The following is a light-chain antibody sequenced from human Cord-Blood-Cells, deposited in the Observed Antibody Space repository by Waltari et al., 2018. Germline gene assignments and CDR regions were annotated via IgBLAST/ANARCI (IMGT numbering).Light chain of an antibody. Sequence: DIQMTQSPSSLSASVGDRVTITCRASQSISSYLNWYQQKPGKAPKLLIYAASSLQSGVPSRFSCSGYGTDFTLTISSLQPEDVATFYCQQSYSTPLSFGGGTKVEIK. CDR1: QSISSY. CDR2: AAS. V-gene: IGKV1-39*01. J-gene: IGKJ4*01. CDR3: QQSYSTPLS.